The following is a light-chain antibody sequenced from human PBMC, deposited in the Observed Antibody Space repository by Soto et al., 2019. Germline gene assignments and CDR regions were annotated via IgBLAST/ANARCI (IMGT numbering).Light chain of an antibody. J-gene: IGLJ3*02. Sequence: QSVLTQSPSASASLGASVKLTCTLSSGHSSYAIAWHQQQPEKGPRYLMKLNSDGSHIKGDGIPDRFSGSSSGAERYLTISSLQSEDETDYHCSTWDDNLSTWLFGGGTKVTVL. CDR3: STWDDNLSTWL. V-gene: IGLV4-69*01. CDR2: LNSDGSH. CDR1: SGHSSYA.